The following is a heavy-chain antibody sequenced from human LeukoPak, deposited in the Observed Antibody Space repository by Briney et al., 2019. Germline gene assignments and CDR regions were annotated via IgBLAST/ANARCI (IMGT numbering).Heavy chain of an antibody. J-gene: IGHJ4*02. CDR3: ARGRYGDYGFDY. D-gene: IGHD4-17*01. CDR2: IYYSGST. V-gene: IGHV4-59*01. CDR1: GVSISSYY. Sequence: PSETPSLTCTVSGVSISSYYWSWIRQPPGKGLEWIGYIYYSGSTNYSPSLKSRVTVSEDTSKNQLSLKVTSVTAADTAVYYCARGRYGDYGFDYWGQGTLVTVSS.